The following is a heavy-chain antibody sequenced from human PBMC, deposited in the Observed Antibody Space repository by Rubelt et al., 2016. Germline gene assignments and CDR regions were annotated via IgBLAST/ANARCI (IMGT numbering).Heavy chain of an antibody. Sequence: QLQLQESGPGLVKPSETLSLTCTVSGGSISSSSYYWGWIRQPPGKGLEWIGSIYYSGSTYYNPSLKSLVTISVDTSKNQCSLKLSSVTAADTAVYYCARHRGKQQRLDYWGQGTLVTVSS. CDR1: GGSISSSSYY. J-gene: IGHJ4*02. D-gene: IGHD6-13*01. V-gene: IGHV4-39*01. CDR3: ARHRGKQQRLDY. CDR2: IYYSGST.